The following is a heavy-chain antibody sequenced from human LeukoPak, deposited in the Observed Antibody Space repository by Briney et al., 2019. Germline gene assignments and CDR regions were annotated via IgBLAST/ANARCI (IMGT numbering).Heavy chain of an antibody. CDR3: AKDAVTALAGYYYYMDV. Sequence: GGSLRLSCAASGFTFSNYAMSWVRQAPGKGLEWVSAISGSGGSTYYADSVKGRFTISRDNSKNTLYLQMNSLRADDTAVYYCAKDAVTALAGYYYYMDVWGKGTMVTVSS. CDR2: ISGSGGST. V-gene: IGHV3-23*01. D-gene: IGHD6-19*01. J-gene: IGHJ6*03. CDR1: GFTFSNYA.